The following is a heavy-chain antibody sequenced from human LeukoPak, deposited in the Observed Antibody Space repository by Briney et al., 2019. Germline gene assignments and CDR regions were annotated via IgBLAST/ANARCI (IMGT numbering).Heavy chain of an antibody. D-gene: IGHD3-10*01. CDR2: ISAYNGNT. V-gene: IGHV1-18*01. CDR3: ARVDTPIYYGSGSYYNPGFDY. Sequence: ASVKVSCKASGYTFTSYGISWVRQAPGQGLEWMGWISAYNGNTNYAQKLQGRVTMTTDTSTSTAYMELSSLRSEDTAVYYCARVDTPIYYGSGSYYNPGFDYWGQGTLVTVSS. J-gene: IGHJ4*02. CDR1: GYTFTSYG.